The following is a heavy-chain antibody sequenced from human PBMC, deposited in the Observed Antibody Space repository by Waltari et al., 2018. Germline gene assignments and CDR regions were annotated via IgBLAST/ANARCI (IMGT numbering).Heavy chain of an antibody. V-gene: IGHV4-34*01. CDR2: IKHSERT. Sequence: QVQLQQWGAGLLKPSETLSLTCAVYGGSFSGYYWSWIRQPPGQGLEWIGEIKHSERTNYNPPLKSRVTISVDPSKNQFSLKLSSVTAADTAVYYCARARPAYYYDSRHHYFDYWGQGTLVTVSS. D-gene: IGHD3-22*01. CDR3: ARARPAYYYDSRHHYFDY. J-gene: IGHJ4*02. CDR1: GGSFSGYY.